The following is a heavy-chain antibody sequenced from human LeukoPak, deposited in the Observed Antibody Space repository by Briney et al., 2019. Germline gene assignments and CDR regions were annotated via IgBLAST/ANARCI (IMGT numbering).Heavy chain of an antibody. Sequence: PSETLSLTCAVYVGSFSGYYWSWIRQPPGKGLEWIGEINHSGSTNYNPSLKSRVTISVDTSKNQFSLKLSSVTAADTAVYYCARGSRDIVATIIDYWGQGTLVTVSS. D-gene: IGHD5-12*01. CDR1: VGSFSGYY. V-gene: IGHV4-34*01. CDR3: ARGSRDIVATIIDY. CDR2: INHSGST. J-gene: IGHJ4*02.